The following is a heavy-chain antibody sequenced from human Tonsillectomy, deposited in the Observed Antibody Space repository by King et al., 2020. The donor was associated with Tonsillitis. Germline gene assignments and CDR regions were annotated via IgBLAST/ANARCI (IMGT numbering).Heavy chain of an antibody. CDR2: YDPEDGET. Sequence: QLVQSGAEVKKPGASMKVSCKVSGYTLPDLSMHWVRQAPGKGLEWMGGYDPEDGETVYAQKFQGRVIMTEDTSTNTAYMELSSLRSEDTAVYYCAADLRNLWLFDYWGQGSLVTVSA. J-gene: IGHJ4*02. V-gene: IGHV1-24*01. D-gene: IGHD5-18*01. CDR3: AADLRNLWLFDY. CDR1: GYTLPDLS.